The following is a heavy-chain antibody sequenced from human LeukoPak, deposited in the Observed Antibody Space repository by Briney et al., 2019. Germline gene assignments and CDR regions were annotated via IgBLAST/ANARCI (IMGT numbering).Heavy chain of an antibody. CDR2: ISYDESNK. D-gene: IGHD6-19*01. Sequence: GGSLRLSCVASGFTFSSYAMHWVRQAPGKGLEWVAVISYDESNKNYADSVKGRFTISRDNSKNTLYLQTNSLRAEDTAVYYCARASSGWSLGYFDYWGQGTLVTVSS. CDR1: GFTFSSYA. V-gene: IGHV3-30*04. CDR3: ARASSGWSLGYFDY. J-gene: IGHJ4*02.